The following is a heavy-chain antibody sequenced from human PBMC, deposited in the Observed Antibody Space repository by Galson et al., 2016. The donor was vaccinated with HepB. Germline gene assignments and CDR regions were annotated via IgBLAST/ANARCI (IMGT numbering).Heavy chain of an antibody. Sequence: SVKVSCKASGGTFSNYAISWVRQAPGQGLEWMGGIIPIFGTANYAQKFQGRVTITADESTSTAYMELSSLRSEDTAVYYCARGGRTVTAYWYFDLWGRAPWSLSPQ. CDR3: ARGGRTVTAYWYFDL. D-gene: IGHD4-11*01. CDR1: GGTFSNYA. V-gene: IGHV1-69*13. CDR2: IIPIFGTA. J-gene: IGHJ2*01.